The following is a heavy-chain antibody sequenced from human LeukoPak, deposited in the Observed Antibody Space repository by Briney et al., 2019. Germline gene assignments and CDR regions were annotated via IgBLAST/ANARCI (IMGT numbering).Heavy chain of an antibody. CDR2: ISSSSSYT. J-gene: IGHJ4*02. Sequence: SGGSLRPSCAASGFTLSDYYMSWIRQAPGKGLEWVSYISSSSSYTNYADSVKGRFTISRDNAKNSLYLQMNSLRAEDTAVYYCARDQDTAMVTYFDYWGQGTLVTVSS. V-gene: IGHV3-11*06. CDR3: ARDQDTAMVTYFDY. CDR1: GFTLSDYY. D-gene: IGHD5-18*01.